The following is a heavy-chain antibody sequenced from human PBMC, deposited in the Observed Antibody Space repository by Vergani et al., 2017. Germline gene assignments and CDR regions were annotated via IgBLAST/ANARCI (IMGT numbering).Heavy chain of an antibody. V-gene: IGHV1-46*03. CDR2: INPSGGHT. CDR3: ARGDYGILTGYRY. Sequence: HSVPELKKSGASVKVSCKTSGYTFSNYYMHWVRQAPGQGLEWMGIINPSGGHTNYAQKFQGRVTMTRDTSTSTVYMELSSLRSEDTAIYYCARGDYGILTGYRYWGQGTLVTVSA. J-gene: IGHJ4*02. D-gene: IGHD3-9*01. CDR1: GYTFSNYY.